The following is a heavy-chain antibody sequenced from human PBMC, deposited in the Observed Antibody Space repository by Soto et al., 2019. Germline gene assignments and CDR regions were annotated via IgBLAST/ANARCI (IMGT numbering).Heavy chain of an antibody. CDR1: GGSISSYY. J-gene: IGHJ5*02. CDR2: IYTSGST. D-gene: IGHD6-13*01. V-gene: IGHV4-4*07. CDR3: ARDLSPAEQLLRGWINWFDP. Sequence: QVQLQESGPGLVKPSETLSLTCTVSGGSISSYYWSWIRQPAGKGLEWIGRIYTSGSTNYNPSLKRRVTMSVDTSKNQFSLKLSSVTAADTAVYYCARDLSPAEQLLRGWINWFDPWGQGTLVTVSS.